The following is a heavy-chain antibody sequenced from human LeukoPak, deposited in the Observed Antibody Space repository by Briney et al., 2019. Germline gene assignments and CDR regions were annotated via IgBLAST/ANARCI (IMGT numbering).Heavy chain of an antibody. D-gene: IGHD3-9*01. CDR2: ISAYNGNT. CDR3: ARDSDYDILTGYYSLPGY. V-gene: IGHV1-18*01. Sequence: ASVEVSCKASGYTFTSYGISWVRQAPGQGLEWMGWISAYNGNTNYAQKLQGRVTMTTDTSTSTAYMGLRSLRSDDTAVYYCARDSDYDILTGYYSLPGYWGQGTLVTVSS. J-gene: IGHJ4*02. CDR1: GYTFTSYG.